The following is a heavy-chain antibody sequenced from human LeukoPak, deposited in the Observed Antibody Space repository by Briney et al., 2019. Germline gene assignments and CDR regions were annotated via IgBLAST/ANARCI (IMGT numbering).Heavy chain of an antibody. Sequence: GGSLRLSCAASGFTFSSYWMSWVRQAPGKGLEWVANIKQDGSKKYYVDSVKVRFTISRDNAKKSVYLQMNSLRAEDTAVYYYASPRIAAAGTGRPWGQGTLVTVSS. CDR2: IKQDGSKK. CDR3: ASPRIAAAGTGRP. V-gene: IGHV3-7*01. CDR1: GFTFSSYW. D-gene: IGHD6-13*01. J-gene: IGHJ5*02.